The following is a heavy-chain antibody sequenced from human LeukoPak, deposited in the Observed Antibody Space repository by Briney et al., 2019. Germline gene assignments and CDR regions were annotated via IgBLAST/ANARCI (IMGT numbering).Heavy chain of an antibody. CDR3: ARGKGGSYYFDY. D-gene: IGHD2-15*01. CDR1: GFTFSSYA. CDR2: TSYDGSNK. Sequence: PGRSLRLSCAASGFTFSSYAMHWVRQAPGKGLEWVAVTSYDGSNKYYADSVKGRFTISRDNSKNTLYLQMNSLRAEDTAVYYCARGKGGSYYFDYWGQGTLVTVSS. V-gene: IGHV3-30-3*01. J-gene: IGHJ4*02.